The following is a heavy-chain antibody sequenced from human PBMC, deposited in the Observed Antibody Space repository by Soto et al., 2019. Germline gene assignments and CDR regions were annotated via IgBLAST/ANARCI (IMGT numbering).Heavy chain of an antibody. D-gene: IGHD3-3*01. V-gene: IGHV3-48*03. J-gene: IGHJ6*02. CDR1: GSTFSSSE. CDR2: ISKSSSVI. Sequence: EVQLVESGGGLVQPGGSLRLSCAASGSTFSSSEMHWVRQAPGKGLEWLSYISKSSSVIYYADSVKGRFTISRDNANNLLYLQMNSPRAEDTAVYFCASVNLRFSYGIDVWGQGTTVTVSS. CDR3: ASVNLRFSYGIDV.